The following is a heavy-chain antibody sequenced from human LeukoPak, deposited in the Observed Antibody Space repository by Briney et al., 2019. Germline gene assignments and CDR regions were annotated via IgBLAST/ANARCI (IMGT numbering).Heavy chain of an antibody. J-gene: IGHJ4*02. CDR1: GYTFTSYY. CDR3: ARDSGSGYQFDY. V-gene: IGHV1-46*01. CDR2: INPSGGST. Sequence: ASVKVSCKASGYTFTSYYMHWVRQAPGQGLEWMGIINPSGGSTSYAQKFQGRVTMTRDMSTSTVYMELSSLRSEDTAVYYCARDSGSGYQFDYWGQGTLVTVSS. D-gene: IGHD3-22*01.